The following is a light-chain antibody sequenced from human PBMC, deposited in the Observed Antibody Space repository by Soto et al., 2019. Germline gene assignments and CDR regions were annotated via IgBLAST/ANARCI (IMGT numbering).Light chain of an antibody. CDR3: QQYNNWQGT. J-gene: IGKJ1*01. V-gene: IGKV3-15*01. CDR2: GAS. CDR1: QSVSSR. Sequence: EIVMTQSPGTLSLSPGERATLSCRASQSVSSRLAWYQQKPGQAPRLLISGASTRATGIPARFSGSGSGTEFTLTISSLQSEDFAVYYCQQYNNWQGTFGQGTKVDIK.